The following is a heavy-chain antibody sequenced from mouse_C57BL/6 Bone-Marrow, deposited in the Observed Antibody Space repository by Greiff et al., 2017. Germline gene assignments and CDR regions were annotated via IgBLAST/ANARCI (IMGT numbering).Heavy chain of an antibody. J-gene: IGHJ1*03. CDR1: GFTFSDYY. CDR2: INYDGSST. CDR3: ARALYGSSGYFDV. D-gene: IGHD1-1*01. Sequence: EVKLVESEGGLVQPGSSMKLSCTASGFTFSDYYMAWVRQVPEKGLEWVANINYDGSSTYYLDSLKSRFIISRDNAKNILYLQMSSLKSEDTATYYCARALYGSSGYFDVWGTGTTVTVSS. V-gene: IGHV5-16*01.